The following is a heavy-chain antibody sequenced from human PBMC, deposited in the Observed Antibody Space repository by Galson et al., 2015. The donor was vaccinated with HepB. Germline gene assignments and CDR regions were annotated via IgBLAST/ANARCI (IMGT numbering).Heavy chain of an antibody. Sequence: SVKVSCKASGGTFSSYAISWVRQAPGQGLEWMGGIIPIFGTANYAQKFQGRVTITADESTSTAYMELSSLRSEDTAVYYCARCYYGDYDYYYYYMDVWGKGTTVTVSS. D-gene: IGHD4-17*01. V-gene: IGHV1-69*13. CDR3: ARCYYGDYDYYYYYMDV. J-gene: IGHJ6*03. CDR1: GGTFSSYA. CDR2: IIPIFGTA.